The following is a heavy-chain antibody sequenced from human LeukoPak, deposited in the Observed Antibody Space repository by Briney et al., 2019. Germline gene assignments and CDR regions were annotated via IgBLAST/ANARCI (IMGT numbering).Heavy chain of an antibody. Sequence: GASVKVSCKASVYTFTSYDINWVRQAAGQGLEWMGWMNPNSANTGFAQKFQGRVTMTTNTSISTAYMELSSLRSEDTAIYYCARGIRVVVPAAMGAPYWFDPWGQGTLVTVSS. V-gene: IGHV1-8*01. CDR3: ARGIRVVVPAAMGAPYWFDP. D-gene: IGHD2-2*01. CDR1: VYTFTSYD. CDR2: MNPNSANT. J-gene: IGHJ5*02.